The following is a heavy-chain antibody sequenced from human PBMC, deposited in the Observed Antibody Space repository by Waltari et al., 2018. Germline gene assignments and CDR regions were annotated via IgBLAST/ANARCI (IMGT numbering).Heavy chain of an antibody. CDR3: ARGPLLSKVDY. D-gene: IGHD1-26*01. CDR1: GGSIDSGSYY. Sequence: QVQLQESGPGLVKPSQTLSLTCTVSGGSIDSGSYYWSWIRQPAGKGLEWIGRIYTRGSTNYNPSLKSRVTISVDTSKNHFSLNLSSVTAADTAVYYCARGPLLSKVDYWGQGTLVTVSS. V-gene: IGHV4-61*02. CDR2: IYTRGST. J-gene: IGHJ4*02.